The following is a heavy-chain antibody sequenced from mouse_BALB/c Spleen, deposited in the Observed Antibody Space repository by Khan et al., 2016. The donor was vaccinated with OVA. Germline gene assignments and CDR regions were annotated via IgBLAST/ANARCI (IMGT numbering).Heavy chain of an antibody. CDR1: GFTFSSYT. CDR3: TASY. J-gene: IGHJ3*01. V-gene: IGHV5-6-4*01. CDR2: ITSGGSYT. Sequence: EVELVESGGDLVKPGGSLKLSCAASGFTFSSYTMSWVRQTPEKRLEWVATITSGGSYTYYPDSVKGQFTISRDNAKNTQYLQMSSLKSEDTAMYYCTASYWGQGTLVTVSA.